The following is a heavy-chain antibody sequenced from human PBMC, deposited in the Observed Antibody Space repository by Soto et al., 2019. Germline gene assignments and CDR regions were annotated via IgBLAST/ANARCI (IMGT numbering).Heavy chain of an antibody. D-gene: IGHD2-21*01. V-gene: IGHV3-15*01. CDR3: AADTPGCGQGEFEY. J-gene: IGHJ4*02. Sequence: KTGGSLRLSCAASGFPLFTAWMNWVRQAPGKGLEWVGHIKNDGTTDYMAPVKGRFTIARDDSRSMVYLQMSRLKTEETAVYYCAADTPGCGQGEFEYWGQGAQVTVSS. CDR1: GFPLFTAW. CDR2: IKNDGTT.